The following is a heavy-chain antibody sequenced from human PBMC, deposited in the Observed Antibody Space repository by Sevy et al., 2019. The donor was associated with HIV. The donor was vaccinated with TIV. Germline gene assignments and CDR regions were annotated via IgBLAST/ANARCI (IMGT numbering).Heavy chain of an antibody. CDR2: IWYDGSNK. J-gene: IGHJ4*02. CDR1: GFTFSSYG. CDR3: ARGSKTWIQLWKGDY. V-gene: IGHV3-33*01. D-gene: IGHD5-18*01. Sequence: GGSLRLSCAASGFTFSSYGMHWVRQAPGKGLEWVVVIWYDGSNKYYADSVKGRFTISRDNSKNTLYLQMNSLRAEDTAVYYCARGSKTWIQLWKGDYWGQGTLVTVSS.